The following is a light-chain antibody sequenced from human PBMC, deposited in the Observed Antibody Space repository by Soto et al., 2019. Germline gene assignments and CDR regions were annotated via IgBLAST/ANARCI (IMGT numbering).Light chain of an antibody. CDR2: DAS. Sequence: EIVLTQSPAILSLSPGERATLSCRASQSVGTYLDWYQQKLGQAPRLLIYDASNRATGIPARFSGSGSGTDFTLTISSLEPEDFAVYYWQQRVNWLTFGGGTKVEL. CDR1: QSVGTY. V-gene: IGKV3-11*01. J-gene: IGKJ4*01. CDR3: QQRVNWLT.